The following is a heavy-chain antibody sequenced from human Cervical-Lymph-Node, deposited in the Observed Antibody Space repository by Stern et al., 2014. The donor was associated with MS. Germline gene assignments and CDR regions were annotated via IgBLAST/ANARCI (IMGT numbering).Heavy chain of an antibody. D-gene: IGHD6-19*01. J-gene: IGHJ4*02. CDR3: ARRQSGFVSGWDQGYFEH. CDR2: IYWDDDK. Sequence: QVTLRESGPTLVKPTQTLTLTCTFSGFSLSTSGVGVGWIRQPPGKALEWLVVIYWDDDKRYSPSLRSRLTITKDTSKNQVVLTMTNMDPVDTATYYCARRQSGFVSGWDQGYFEHWGQGALVTVSS. CDR1: GFSLSTSGVG. V-gene: IGHV2-5*02.